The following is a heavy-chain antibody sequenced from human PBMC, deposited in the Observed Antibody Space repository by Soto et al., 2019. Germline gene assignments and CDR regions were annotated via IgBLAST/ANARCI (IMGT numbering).Heavy chain of an antibody. Sequence: QITLKESGPTLVNPTQTLTQTCTFSGFSLSTSGVGVGWIRQPPGKALEWLALIYWDDDKRYSPSLKSRLTNTKDTSKNQVVLTKTNMEPVDTATDYGAHTNSYGSGSYHPTNYYYYYCMYVWGKGTTVTCSS. D-gene: IGHD3-10*01. CDR1: GFSLSTSGVG. CDR3: AHTNSYGSGSYHPTNYYYYYCMYV. CDR2: IYWDDDK. J-gene: IGHJ6*03. V-gene: IGHV2-5*02.